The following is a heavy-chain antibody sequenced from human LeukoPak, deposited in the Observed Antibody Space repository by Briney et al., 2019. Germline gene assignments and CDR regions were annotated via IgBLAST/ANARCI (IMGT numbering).Heavy chain of an antibody. D-gene: IGHD3-10*01. CDR3: ARIFRGAYFDY. V-gene: IGHV4-59*01. CDR1: GGSISSYY. CDR2: IHFSGST. Sequence: SETLSLTCTVSGGSISSYYWSWIRQPPGKGLEWIGYIHFSGSTNYNPSLKSRVTVSDDKSKNQFSLKLSSVTAADTAVYYCARIFRGAYFDYWGQGTLVTVSS. J-gene: IGHJ4*02.